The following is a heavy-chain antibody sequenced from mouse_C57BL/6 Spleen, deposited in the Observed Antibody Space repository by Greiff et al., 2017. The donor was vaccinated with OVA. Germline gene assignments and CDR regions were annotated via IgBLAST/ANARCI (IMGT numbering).Heavy chain of an antibody. CDR3: ARRGSSYEYFDV. CDR2: INPYNGGT. Sequence: EVQLQQSGPVLVKPGASVKMSCKASGYTFTDYYMNWVKQSHGKSLEWIGVINPYNGGTSYNQKFKGKATLTVDKSSSTAYMELNSLTSEDSAVYYCARRGSSYEYFDVWGTGTTVTVSS. V-gene: IGHV1-19*01. D-gene: IGHD1-1*01. J-gene: IGHJ1*03. CDR1: GYTFTDYY.